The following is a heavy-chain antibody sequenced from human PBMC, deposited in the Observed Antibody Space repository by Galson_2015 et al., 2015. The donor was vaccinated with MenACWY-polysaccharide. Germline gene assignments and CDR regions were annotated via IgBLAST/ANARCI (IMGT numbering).Heavy chain of an antibody. D-gene: IGHD1-26*01. J-gene: IGHJ5*01. Sequence: LSLTCTVSGASVSSTTDYWSWLRQPPGKGLEWIGFMSSNGGANRNPSLKSRVTISIDTSKNQFSLRLNSVTAADTAMYYCAREPTYSGSFGWFDSGGQGTLVTVSP. CDR3: AREPTYSGSFGWFDS. V-gene: IGHV4-61*01. CDR1: GASVSSTTDY. CDR2: MSSNGGA.